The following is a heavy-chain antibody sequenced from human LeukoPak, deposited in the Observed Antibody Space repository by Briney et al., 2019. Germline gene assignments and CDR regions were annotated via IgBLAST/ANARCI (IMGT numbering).Heavy chain of an antibody. D-gene: IGHD3-22*01. CDR1: GFTFDDYG. Sequence: PGGSLRLSCAASGFTFDDYGMSWVRQAPGKGLEWVSSISSGSTDIYHADSVKGRFTISRDNAQNSLYLQMNSLRAEDTAVYYCARDYYMGIVDQWGQGTRVTVSS. CDR2: ISSGSTDI. CDR3: ARDYYMGIVDQ. V-gene: IGHV3-21*01. J-gene: IGHJ5*02.